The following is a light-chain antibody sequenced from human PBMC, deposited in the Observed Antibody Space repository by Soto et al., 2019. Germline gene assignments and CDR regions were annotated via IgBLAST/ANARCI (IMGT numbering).Light chain of an antibody. CDR1: QSVLYSSNNKNY. J-gene: IGKJ2*01. CDR3: QQYYSTPPYT. Sequence: DIVMTQSPASLAVSLGERATINCKSSQSVLYSSNNKNYLAWYQQKPGQPPKLLIYWASTRESGVPDRFSGSGSGTDFAITISSLQAEDVAVYYCQQYYSTPPYTFGQGTKLEIK. CDR2: WAS. V-gene: IGKV4-1*01.